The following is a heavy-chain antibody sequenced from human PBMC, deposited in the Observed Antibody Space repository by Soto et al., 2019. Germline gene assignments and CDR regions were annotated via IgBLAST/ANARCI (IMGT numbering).Heavy chain of an antibody. Sequence: PGESLKISCKGSGYSFTSYWISWVRQMPGKGLEWMGRIDPSDSYTNYSPSFQGHVTISADKSISTAYLQWSSLKASDTAMYYCARIPEVCRRSSGTGFCYCYGMDVWGQGTTVTVSS. J-gene: IGHJ6*02. CDR2: IDPSDSYT. D-gene: IGHD3-10*01. CDR3: ARIPEVCRRSSGTGFCYCYGMDV. V-gene: IGHV5-10-1*01. CDR1: GYSFTSYW.